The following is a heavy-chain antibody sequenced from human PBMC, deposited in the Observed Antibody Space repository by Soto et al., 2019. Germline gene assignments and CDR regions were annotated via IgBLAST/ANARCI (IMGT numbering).Heavy chain of an antibody. J-gene: IGHJ4*02. CDR3: VRGPCGDCWNNDY. CDR2: IPYDGDKI. Sequence: GGSLRLSCAASGFTFSNYAMHWVRQAPGKGLEWMAVIPYDGDKIHYADSVKGRFTISRDNSKNTLYLQINSLRVEDTAVYYWVRGPCGDCWNNDYWGQGTQVTVYS. D-gene: IGHD2-21*02. V-gene: IGHV3-30-3*01. CDR1: GFTFSNYA.